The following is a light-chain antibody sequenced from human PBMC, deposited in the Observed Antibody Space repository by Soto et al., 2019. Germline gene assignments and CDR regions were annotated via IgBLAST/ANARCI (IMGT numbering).Light chain of an antibody. Sequence: EIVLTQSPGTLSLSPGERATLSCRASQSVSNNYLAWYQQKPGQAPRLLIYGASNRATGIPDRFSGSGSGTDFTLTISRVEPEDFAVYYCHQYGRSPWTLGQGTKVDI. CDR3: HQYGRSPWT. J-gene: IGKJ1*01. V-gene: IGKV3-20*01. CDR2: GAS. CDR1: QSVSNNY.